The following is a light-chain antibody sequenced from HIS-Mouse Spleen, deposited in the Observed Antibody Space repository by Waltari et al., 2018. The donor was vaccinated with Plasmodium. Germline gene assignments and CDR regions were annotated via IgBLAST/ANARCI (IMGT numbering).Light chain of an antibody. CDR3: QQRSNWPIT. Sequence: DIQMTQSPSSLSASVGDRVTITCRASQGISNYLAWYQQKPGKVPKLLIYAASNRATGIPARFSGSGSGTDFTLTISSLEPEDFAVYYCQQRSNWPITFGQGTRLEIK. CDR1: QGISNY. V-gene: IGKV1-27*01. J-gene: IGKJ5*01. CDR2: AAS.